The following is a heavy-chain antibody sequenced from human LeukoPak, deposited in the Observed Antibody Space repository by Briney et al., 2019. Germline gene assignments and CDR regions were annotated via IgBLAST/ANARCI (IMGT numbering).Heavy chain of an antibody. CDR3: ARDRYYGMDV. V-gene: IGHV3-74*01. J-gene: IGHJ6*02. CDR1: GITFSNYW. CDR2: INSDGSST. Sequence: GGSLRLSCAASGITFSNYWMHWVRQAPGKGLVWVSRINSDGSSTRYADSVEGRFTISRDNAKNTLYLQMNSLRAEDTAVYYCARDRYYGMDVWGQGTTVTVSS.